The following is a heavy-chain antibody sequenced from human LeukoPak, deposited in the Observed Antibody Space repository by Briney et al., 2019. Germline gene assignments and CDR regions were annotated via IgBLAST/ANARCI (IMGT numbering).Heavy chain of an antibody. Sequence: SETLSLTCTVSGGSISSYYWTWIRQPPGKGLEWIGYIHYSGSSRSHPSLNNRVTMSVDTSKSQFSLKLTTVTAADTPVYYCSRGRRNAVVPDFDYWGQGILVTVSS. V-gene: IGHV4-59*01. CDR3: SRGRRNAVVPDFDY. J-gene: IGHJ4*02. CDR1: GGSISSYY. CDR2: IHYSGSS. D-gene: IGHD2-21*01.